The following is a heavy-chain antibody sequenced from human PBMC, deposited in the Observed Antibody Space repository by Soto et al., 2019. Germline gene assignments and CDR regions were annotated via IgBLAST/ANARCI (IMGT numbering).Heavy chain of an antibody. Sequence: PGGSLRLSCAASGFTFSSYGMHWVRQAPGKGLEWVAVIWYDGSNKYYADSVKGRFTISRDNSKNTLYLQMNSLRAEDTAVYYCARGLTPILEWLLSPNFDYWGQGTLVTVSS. V-gene: IGHV3-33*01. CDR2: IWYDGSNK. CDR3: ARGLTPILEWLLSPNFDY. CDR1: GFTFSSYG. J-gene: IGHJ4*02. D-gene: IGHD3-3*01.